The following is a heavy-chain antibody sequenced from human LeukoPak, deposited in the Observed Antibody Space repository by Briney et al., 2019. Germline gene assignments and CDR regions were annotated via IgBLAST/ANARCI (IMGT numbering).Heavy chain of an antibody. J-gene: IGHJ4*02. CDR2: ISNSGFTT. D-gene: IGHD4/OR15-4a*01. CDR3: AREDSGGNSFDY. V-gene: IGHV3-11*01. Sequence: GGSLRLSCAASGFTLRDYYVSGIRQAPGKGLEWVAFISNSGFTTYYADSVKGRFTVTRDNAKDSVSLQMNSLRAEDTARYYCAREDSGGNSFDYWGQGAQVTVS. CDR1: GFTLRDYY.